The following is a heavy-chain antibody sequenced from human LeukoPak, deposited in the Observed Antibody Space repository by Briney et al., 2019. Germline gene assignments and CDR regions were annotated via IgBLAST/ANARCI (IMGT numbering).Heavy chain of an antibody. V-gene: IGHV3-48*03. Sequence: GRSLRLSCAASGFTFSSYEMNWVRHAPGKGLEWVSYISSSGSTIYYADSVKGRFTISIDNAKNSLYLQMNSLRAEDTAVYYCARESRSSGWDYFDYWGQGTPVTVSS. J-gene: IGHJ4*02. CDR2: ISSSGSTI. CDR1: GFTFSSYE. CDR3: ARESRSSGWDYFDY. D-gene: IGHD6-19*01.